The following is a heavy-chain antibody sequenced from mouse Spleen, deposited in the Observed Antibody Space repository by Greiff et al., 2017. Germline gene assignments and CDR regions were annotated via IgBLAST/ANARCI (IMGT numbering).Heavy chain of an antibody. CDR1: GFTFSSYA. V-gene: IGHV5-9*04. CDR2: ISSGGGNT. D-gene: IGHD3-3*01. J-gene: IGHJ2*01. CDR3: ARRILRDVFDY. Sequence: EVKLVESGGGLVKLGGSLKLSCAASGFTFSSYAMSWVRQTPEKRLEWVATISSGGGNTYYPDSVKGRYTISRDNAKNTLYLQMSSLKSEDSAMYYCARRILRDVFDYWGQSTTRTVSS.